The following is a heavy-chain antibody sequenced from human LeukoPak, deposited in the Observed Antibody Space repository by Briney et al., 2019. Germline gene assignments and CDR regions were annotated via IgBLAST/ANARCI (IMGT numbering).Heavy chain of an antibody. CDR2: ISAYNGNT. D-gene: IGHD3-10*01. CDR1: GYTFTSYG. CDR3: ARGVTMVRGVTNWFDP. J-gene: IGHJ5*02. Sequence: ASVKVSCKASGYTFTSYGISWVRQAPGQGLEWMGWISAYNGNTNYAQKLQGRVTMTTDTSTSTAYMELSSLRSEDTAVYYCARGVTMVRGVTNWFDPWGQGTLVTVSS. V-gene: IGHV1-18*01.